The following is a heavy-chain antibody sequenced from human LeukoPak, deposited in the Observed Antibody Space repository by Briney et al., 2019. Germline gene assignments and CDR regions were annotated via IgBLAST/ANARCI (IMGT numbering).Heavy chain of an antibody. CDR3: ARALEVGAFDY. J-gene: IGHJ4*02. CDR1: GGSISSSSYY. CDR2: IYYSGST. V-gene: IGHV4-61*05. D-gene: IGHD3-3*01. Sequence: SETLSLTCTVSGGSISSSSYYWGWIRQPPGKGLEWIGYIYYSGSTNYNPSLKSRVTISVDTSKNQFSLKLSSVTAADTAVYYCARALEVGAFDYWGQGTLVTVSS.